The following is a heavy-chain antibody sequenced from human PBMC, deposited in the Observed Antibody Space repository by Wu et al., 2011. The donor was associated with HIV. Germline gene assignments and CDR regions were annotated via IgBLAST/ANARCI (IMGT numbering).Heavy chain of an antibody. Sequence: QVQLVQSGAEVKKPGSSVKVPCKASGGDFTTYSFTWVRQAPGQGLEWMGGLIPFSGTTNYAQRFQGRVTITSDESTTTVTMEVSSLRFEDTAVYYCARAVSSESKTLGDAFDIWGQGTMLTVSS. J-gene: IGHJ3*02. V-gene: IGHV1-69*05. CDR1: GGDFTTYS. CDR3: ARAVSSESKTLGDAFDI. CDR2: LIPFSGTT. D-gene: IGHD3-10*01.